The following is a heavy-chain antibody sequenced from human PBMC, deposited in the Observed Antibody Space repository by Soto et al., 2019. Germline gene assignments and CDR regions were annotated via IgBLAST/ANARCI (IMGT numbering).Heavy chain of an antibody. Sequence: PSETLSLTCAVYSGSFSGYYWSWIRQPPGKGLEWIGEINHSGSTNYNPSLKSGVTISVDTSKNQFSLKLSSVTAADTAVYYCGRGRHIGIAAAGRNCLGPWGQGTLGTVS. CDR2: INHSGST. J-gene: IGHJ5*02. D-gene: IGHD6-13*01. V-gene: IGHV4-34*01. CDR1: SGSFSGYY. CDR3: GRGRHIGIAAAGRNCLGP.